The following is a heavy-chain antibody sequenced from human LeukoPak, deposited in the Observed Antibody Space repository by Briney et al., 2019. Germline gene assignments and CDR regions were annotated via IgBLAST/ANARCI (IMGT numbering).Heavy chain of an antibody. J-gene: IGHJ3*02. CDR1: GFTFSTHA. CDR3: AKDRVGSPQNDAFHI. Sequence: GRSLRLSCAASGFTFSTHAMHWVRQAPGKGLEWVAVISFDGSTKFYADSVKGRFTISRDNSKSTLYLLMNSLRAEDTAVYYCAKDRVGSPQNDAFHIWGQGTMVTVSS. CDR2: ISFDGSTK. V-gene: IGHV3-30*18. D-gene: IGHD1-26*01.